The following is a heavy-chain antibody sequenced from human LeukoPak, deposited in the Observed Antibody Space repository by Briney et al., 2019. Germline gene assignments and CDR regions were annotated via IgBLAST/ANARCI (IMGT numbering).Heavy chain of an antibody. Sequence: PETLSLTCAVYGGSFSGYYWSWIRQPPGKGLEWIGEINHSGSTNYNPSLKSRVTISVDTSKNQFSLKLSSVTAADTAVYYCARHLYDSSGYYYVSWFDPWGQGTLVTVSS. D-gene: IGHD3-22*01. J-gene: IGHJ5*02. CDR3: ARHLYDSSGYYYVSWFDP. V-gene: IGHV4-34*01. CDR2: INHSGST. CDR1: GGSFSGYY.